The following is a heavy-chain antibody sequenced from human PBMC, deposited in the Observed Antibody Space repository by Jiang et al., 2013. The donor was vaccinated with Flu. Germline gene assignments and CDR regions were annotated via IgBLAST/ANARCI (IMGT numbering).Heavy chain of an antibody. CDR2: IYYSGST. D-gene: IGHD3-16*01. CDR1: GGSISSYY. Sequence: LLKPSETLSLTCTVSGGSISSYYWSWIRQPPGKGLEWIGYIYYSGSTNYNPSLKSRVTISVDTSKNQFSLKLSSVTAADTAVYYCARDFYGGTYFDYWGQGNPGHRLL. CDR3: ARDFYGGTYFDY. V-gene: IGHV4-59*01. J-gene: IGHJ4*02.